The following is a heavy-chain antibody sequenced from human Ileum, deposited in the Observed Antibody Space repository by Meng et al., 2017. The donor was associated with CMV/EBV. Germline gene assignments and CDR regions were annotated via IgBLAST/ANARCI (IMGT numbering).Heavy chain of an antibody. J-gene: IGHJ4*02. V-gene: IGHV4-34*01. Sequence: SETLSLTCAVYGGSFSGYYWSWIRQPPGKGLEWIGEINHSGSTNYNPSLKSRVTMSVDTSKNQFSLKVSSVTAADTAVYYCARHGYGDYDYWGQGTLVTVSS. D-gene: IGHD4-17*01. CDR1: GGSFSGYY. CDR3: ARHGYGDYDY. CDR2: INHSGST.